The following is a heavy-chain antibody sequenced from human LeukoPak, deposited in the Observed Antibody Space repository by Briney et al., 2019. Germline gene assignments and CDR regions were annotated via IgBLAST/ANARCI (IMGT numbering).Heavy chain of an antibody. CDR2: IIPIFGTA. CDR1: GGTFSSYA. D-gene: IGHD2-21*01. J-gene: IGHJ6*03. CDR3: ATLYDMIAMEYYYYYYMDV. Sequence: SVKVSCKASGGTFSSYAISWVRQAPGQGLEWMGGIIPIFGTANYAQKFQGRVTITADESTSTAYMELSSLRSEDTAVYHCATLYDMIAMEYYYYYYMDVWGKGTTVTVSS. V-gene: IGHV1-69*13.